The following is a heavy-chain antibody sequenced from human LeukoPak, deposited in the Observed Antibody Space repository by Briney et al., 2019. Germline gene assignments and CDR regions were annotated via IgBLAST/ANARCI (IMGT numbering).Heavy chain of an antibody. D-gene: IGHD6-13*01. CDR1: RFTFSSYA. V-gene: IGHV3-23*01. Sequence: GGSLRLSCAASRFTFSSYAMSWLRQAPGKGLEWVSAISGSGGSTYYADSVKGRFTISRDNSKNTLYLQMNSLRAEDTAVYYCAKDSDSSSWPPSIDYSGQGTLVTVSS. J-gene: IGHJ4*02. CDR3: AKDSDSSSWPPSIDY. CDR2: ISGSGGST.